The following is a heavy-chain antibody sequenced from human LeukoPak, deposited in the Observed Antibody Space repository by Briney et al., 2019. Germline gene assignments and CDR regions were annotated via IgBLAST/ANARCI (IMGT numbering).Heavy chain of an antibody. CDR2: FKTNSGQV. V-gene: IGHV3-23*01. CDR1: GFTFSSYW. D-gene: IGHD4-11*01. Sequence: SGGSLRLSCAASGFTFSSYWMNWVRQAPGKGLEWVSTFKTNSGQVYYAESVRGRFTISRDNSKNTVYLQMSSLRAEDTALYYCARSVPDYTRFGYWGQGALVTVSP. CDR3: ARSVPDYTRFGY. J-gene: IGHJ4*02.